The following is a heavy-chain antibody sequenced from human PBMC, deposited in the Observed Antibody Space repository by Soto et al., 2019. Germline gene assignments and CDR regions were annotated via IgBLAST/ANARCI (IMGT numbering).Heavy chain of an antibody. CDR2: ISSSSSTI. V-gene: IGHV3-48*02. CDR1: GFTFSSYS. CDR3: ARDFRVATKRNYYFDY. D-gene: IGHD5-12*01. J-gene: IGHJ4*02. Sequence: GGSLRLSCAASGFTFSSYSMNWVRQAPGKGLEWVSYISSSSSTIYYADSVKGRFTISRDNAKNSLYLQMNSLRDEDTAVYYCARDFRVATKRNYYFDYWGQGTLVTVSS.